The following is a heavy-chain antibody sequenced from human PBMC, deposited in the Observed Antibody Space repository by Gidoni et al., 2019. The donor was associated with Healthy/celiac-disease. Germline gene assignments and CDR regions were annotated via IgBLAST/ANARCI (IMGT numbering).Heavy chain of an antibody. CDR1: VFTFSRYA. J-gene: IGHJ4*02. Sequence: QVQLVESGGGVVRPGGSLRLSCAASVFTFSRYAMLWGRQAPGQGLEWVAVRLYDGSKKDYADSVKGRFTISRDNSKNTLYLQMNSLRAEDTAVYYCARVSRDSSGYLFDYWGQGTLVTVSS. V-gene: IGHV3-33*01. CDR3: ARVSRDSSGYLFDY. D-gene: IGHD3-22*01. CDR2: RLYDGSKK.